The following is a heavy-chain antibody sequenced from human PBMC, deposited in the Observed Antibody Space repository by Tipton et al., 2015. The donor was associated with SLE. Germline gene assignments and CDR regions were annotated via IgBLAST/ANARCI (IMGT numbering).Heavy chain of an antibody. D-gene: IGHD3-3*01. CDR1: GGSISNSGYY. V-gene: IGHV4-39*07. CDR2: IYYSGTT. CDR3: ASIASRFFDP. J-gene: IGHJ5*02. Sequence: TLSLTCTVSGGSISNSGYYWGWIRQPPGKGLEWIGSIYYSGTTYYHPSLKSRVTISVDTSKNQFSLKLSSVTAADTAVYYCASIASRFFDPWGQGTLVTVSS.